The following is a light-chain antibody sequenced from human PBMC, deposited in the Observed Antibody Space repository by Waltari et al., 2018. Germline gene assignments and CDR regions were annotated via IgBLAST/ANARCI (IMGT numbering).Light chain of an antibody. V-gene: IGKV3-15*01. Sequence: ETVVTQSPATLSMSPGERATLSCRTSQSIGSSLAWYQQRPGQAPRLLIYRAPTRATGIPDRFSGSGSETEFTLTISSLQSEDIAVYYCQQYNNWPPGTFGQGTKVEI. CDR3: QQYNNWPPGT. CDR1: QSIGSS. J-gene: IGKJ1*01. CDR2: RAP.